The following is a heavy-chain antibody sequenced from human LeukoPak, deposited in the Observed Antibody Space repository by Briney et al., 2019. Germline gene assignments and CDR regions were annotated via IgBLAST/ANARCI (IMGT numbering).Heavy chain of an antibody. CDR2: ISSSGSTI. V-gene: IGHV3-11*01. CDR1: GFTFSDYY. CDR3: AKDTDSSGYYSGYFDY. D-gene: IGHD3-22*01. J-gene: IGHJ4*02. Sequence: GGSLRLSCAASGFTFSDYYMSWIRQAPGKGLEWVSYISSSGSTIYYADSVKGRFTISRDNSKNSLYLQMNSLRVEDTALYYCAKDTDSSGYYSGYFDYWGQGTLVTVSS.